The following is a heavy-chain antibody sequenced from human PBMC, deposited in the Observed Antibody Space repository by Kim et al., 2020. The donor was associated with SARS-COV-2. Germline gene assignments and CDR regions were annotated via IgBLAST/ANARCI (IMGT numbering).Heavy chain of an antibody. J-gene: IGHJ4*02. CDR1: GFTFSSYV. CDR3: VKGFPSGSGSYSDY. CDR2: VTSSGDST. V-gene: IGHV3-23*01. D-gene: IGHD3-10*01. Sequence: GGSLRLSCAASGFTFSSYVMNWVRQAPGKGLEWVSTVTSSGDSTFYPDSVKGRFTVSRDNSRNTLYLQMNSLKAEDTALYYCVKGFPSGSGSYSDYWGQGTLVTVSS.